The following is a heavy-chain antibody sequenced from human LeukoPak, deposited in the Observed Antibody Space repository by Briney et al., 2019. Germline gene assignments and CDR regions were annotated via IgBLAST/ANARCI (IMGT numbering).Heavy chain of an antibody. CDR2: IYHSGST. V-gene: IGHV4-4*02. CDR3: ARSRGSSGYGMDV. D-gene: IGHD6-19*01. J-gene: IGHJ6*02. CDR1: GGSISSSNW. Sequence: PSGTLSLTCAVSGGSISSSNWWSWVRQPPGKGLEWIGEIYHSGSTNYNPSLKSRVTISVDKSKNQFSPKLSSVTAADTAVYYCARSRGSSGYGMDVWGQGTTVTVSS.